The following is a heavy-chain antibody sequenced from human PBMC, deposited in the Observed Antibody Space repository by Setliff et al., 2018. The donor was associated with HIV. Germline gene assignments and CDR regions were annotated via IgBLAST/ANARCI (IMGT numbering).Heavy chain of an antibody. J-gene: IGHJ3*02. CDR2: IYPGGGSI. CDR3: ATQSFSDTDNYYYAAFDI. D-gene: IGHD3-22*01. Sequence: SETLSLTCTVSGGSIRSYYWNWLRQPPGKGLELIGYIYPGGGSINYNPSLKSRLTISVDTSKNQLSLKLRSVTAADTAVYYCATQSFSDTDNYYYAAFDIWVQGTMVTVSS. V-gene: IGHV4-4*09. CDR1: GGSIRSYY.